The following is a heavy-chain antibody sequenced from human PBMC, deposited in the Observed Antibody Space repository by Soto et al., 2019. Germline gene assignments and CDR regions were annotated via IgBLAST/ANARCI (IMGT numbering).Heavy chain of an antibody. CDR2: IYNRWST. V-gene: IGHV4-30-2*01. CDR1: GGSISIGGYS. D-gene: IGHD1-1*01. J-gene: IGHJ5*02. Sequence: QLQLQESGSGLVRPSQTLSLTCAVSGGSISIGGYSWNWIRQPPGNGLEWIGYIYNRWSTRYNPSLKSRVTISVDKSKNQFSLKLTSVTAADTAVYYCARDQLAGNWFNPWGQGTLVTVSS. CDR3: ARDQLAGNWFNP.